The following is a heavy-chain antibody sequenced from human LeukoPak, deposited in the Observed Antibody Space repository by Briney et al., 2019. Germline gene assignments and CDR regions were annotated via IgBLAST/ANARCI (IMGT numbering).Heavy chain of an antibody. CDR1: GYTLTELS. Sequence: ASVKVSCKVSGYTLTELSMHWVRQAPGKGLEWMGGFDPEDGETIYAQKFQGRVTMTEDTSTDTAYMELSSLRSEDTAVYYCARVAGYYGSGSYYNRDLYYYYYMDVWGKGTTVTISS. V-gene: IGHV1-24*01. CDR3: ARVAGYYGSGSYYNRDLYYYYYMDV. CDR2: FDPEDGET. J-gene: IGHJ6*03. D-gene: IGHD3-10*01.